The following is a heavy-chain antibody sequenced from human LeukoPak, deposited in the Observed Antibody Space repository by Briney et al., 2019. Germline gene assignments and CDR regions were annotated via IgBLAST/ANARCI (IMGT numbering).Heavy chain of an antibody. CDR1: GFTVSSNY. Sequence: GGSLRLSCAASGFTVSSNYMTWVRQAPGKGLEWVSVIYGGGSTNYADSVKGRFTISRDNSKNTLYVQMNSLRAEDTAVYYCVRESSGYYYDYWGQGTLVTVSS. V-gene: IGHV3-53*01. CDR2: IYGGGST. D-gene: IGHD3-22*01. J-gene: IGHJ4*02. CDR3: VRESSGYYYDY.